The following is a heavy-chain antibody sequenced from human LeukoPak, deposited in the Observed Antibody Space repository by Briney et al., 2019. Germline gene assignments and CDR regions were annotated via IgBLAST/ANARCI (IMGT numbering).Heavy chain of an antibody. CDR3: ARGGSEQLAPPFDS. V-gene: IGHV1-46*01. J-gene: IGHJ4*02. CDR1: GYSFSTYY. D-gene: IGHD6-13*01. Sequence: ASVEVSCKASGYSFSTYYMHWVRQAPGQGLGWMGTINSSGRGTNYAQKFQGRVTMTRDTSTSTAYMELSSLTSGDTALYYCARGGSEQLAPPFDSWGQGTLVTVST. CDR2: INSSGRGT.